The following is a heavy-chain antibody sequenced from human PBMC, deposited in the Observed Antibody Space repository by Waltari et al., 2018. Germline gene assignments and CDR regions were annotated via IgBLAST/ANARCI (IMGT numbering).Heavy chain of an antibody. Sequence: QVQLVQSGAEVKKPGASVKVSCKASGYTFTSYGISWVRQAPGPGLEWMGWVRAYKGTTNNAQKLQGRVTRATDTSTSTAYMGRRGLRSDDTAVYYCARDTPAGLLWFSESGFAFDIWGQGTMVTVSS. CDR1: GYTFTSYG. V-gene: IGHV1-18*01. CDR3: ARDTPAGLLWFSESGFAFDI. D-gene: IGHD3-10*01. CDR2: VRAYKGTT. J-gene: IGHJ3*02.